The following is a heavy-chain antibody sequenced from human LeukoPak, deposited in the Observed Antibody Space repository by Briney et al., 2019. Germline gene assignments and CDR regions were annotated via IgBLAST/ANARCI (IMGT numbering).Heavy chain of an antibody. CDR1: GYSISSGTYY. D-gene: IGHD2-2*01. CDR2: ISTSGST. CDR3: ARFTGYCSGTSCYPNAFDI. J-gene: IGHJ3*02. V-gene: IGHV4-61*02. Sequence: PSETLSLTFTVSGYSISSGTYYWTWIRQPAGKGLEWIGRISTSGSTNYNPSLKSRVTISLDTSKNQFSLKLSSVTAADTAVFYCARFTGYCSGTSCYPNAFDIWGQGTMVTVSS.